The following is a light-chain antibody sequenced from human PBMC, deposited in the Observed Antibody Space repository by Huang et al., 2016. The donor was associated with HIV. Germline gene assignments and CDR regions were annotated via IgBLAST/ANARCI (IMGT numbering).Light chain of an antibody. J-gene: IGKJ1*01. Sequence: EIVLTQSPGVLSLSPGQRATLSCRASHSVSSNYLAGYQQKPGQAPRLLSDGASTRATDIPERFSGSGSETDFTLSISRLEPEDLAVYYCQQYGRSRWTFGQGTKVEIK. CDR2: GAS. CDR1: HSVSSNY. CDR3: QQYGRSRWT. V-gene: IGKV3-20*01.